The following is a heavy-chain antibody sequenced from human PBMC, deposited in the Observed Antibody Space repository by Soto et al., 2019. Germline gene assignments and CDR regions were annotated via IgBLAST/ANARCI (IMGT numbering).Heavy chain of an antibody. J-gene: IGHJ2*01. D-gene: IGHD3-22*01. CDR3: AKDRFKYYYDSSGPGYFDL. Sequence: QPGGSLRLSCAASGFTFSSYAMSWVRQAPGKGLEWVSAISGSGGSTYYADSVKGRFTISRDNSKNTLYLQMNSLRAEDTAVYYCAKDRFKYYYDSSGPGYFDLWGRGTLVTVSS. CDR1: GFTFSSYA. V-gene: IGHV3-23*01. CDR2: ISGSGGST.